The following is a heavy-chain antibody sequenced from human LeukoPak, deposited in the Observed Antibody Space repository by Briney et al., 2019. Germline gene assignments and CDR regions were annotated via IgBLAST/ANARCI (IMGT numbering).Heavy chain of an antibody. CDR2: IKTDGSSA. J-gene: IGHJ6*02. CDR1: GFSFSSYW. V-gene: IGHV3-74*01. CDR3: ARGVNYGMDV. Sequence: PGGSLRLSCAASGFSFSSYWMHWVRQAPGKGLVWVSRIKTDGSSATYADSVKGRFTISRDNAKNTPYLQMESLRAEDTAVYYCARGVNYGMDVWGRGTTVTVSS.